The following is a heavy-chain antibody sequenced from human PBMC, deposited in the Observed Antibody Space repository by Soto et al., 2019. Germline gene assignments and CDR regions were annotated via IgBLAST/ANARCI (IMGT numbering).Heavy chain of an antibody. CDR3: ASGSYSNYESYYYYYMDV. CDR1: GFTVSSNY. D-gene: IGHD4-4*01. V-gene: IGHV3-53*04. CDR2: IYSGGST. J-gene: IGHJ6*03. Sequence: GGSLRLSCAASGFTVSSNYMSWVRQAPGKGLEWVSVIYSGGSTYYADSVKGRFTISRHNSKNTLYLQMNSLRAEDTAVYYCASGSYSNYESYYYYYMDVWGKGXTVTVSS.